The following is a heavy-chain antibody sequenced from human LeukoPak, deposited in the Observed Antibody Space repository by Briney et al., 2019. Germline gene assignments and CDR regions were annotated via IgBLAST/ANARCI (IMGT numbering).Heavy chain of an antibody. CDR3: ANDPYSYGSYFDY. Sequence: PGGSLRLSCAASGFSFSGCGMHWVRQAPGKGLDWVAFIWYDGRDKYYADSVKGRFTISRDNSKNTLYLQMNSLRAEDTAMYYCANDPYSYGSYFDYWGQGTLVTVSS. J-gene: IGHJ4*02. CDR2: IWYDGRDK. V-gene: IGHV3-30*02. CDR1: GFSFSGCG. D-gene: IGHD5-18*01.